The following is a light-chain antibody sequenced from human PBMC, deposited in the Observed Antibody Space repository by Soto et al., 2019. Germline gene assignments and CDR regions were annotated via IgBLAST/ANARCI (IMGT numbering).Light chain of an antibody. CDR1: QSVSAN. J-gene: IGKJ2*01. CDR2: GAS. CDR3: QKYKNWPPYT. Sequence: EIVMTQSPATLSVSPGERATLSCRASQSVSANLAWYQQKPGQAPRLLISGASNRATGIPDRFSGSGSGTEFTLTISRLQSEDFAVYYCQKYKNWPPYTFGQGTKVDIK. V-gene: IGKV3-15*01.